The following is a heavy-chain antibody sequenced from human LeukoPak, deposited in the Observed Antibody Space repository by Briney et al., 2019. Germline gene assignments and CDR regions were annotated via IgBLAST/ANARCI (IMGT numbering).Heavy chain of an antibody. CDR1: GFTFSSYG. D-gene: IGHD3-10*01. CDR3: AKDGIYRGFGGSGSPYAFDI. Sequence: GGSLRLSCAASGFTFSSYGMSWVRQAPGKGLEWVSAISGSGGSTYYADSVKGRFTISRDNSKNTLYLQMNSLRAEDTAVYYCAKDGIYRGFGGSGSPYAFDIWGQGTMVTVSS. CDR2: ISGSGGST. V-gene: IGHV3-23*01. J-gene: IGHJ3*02.